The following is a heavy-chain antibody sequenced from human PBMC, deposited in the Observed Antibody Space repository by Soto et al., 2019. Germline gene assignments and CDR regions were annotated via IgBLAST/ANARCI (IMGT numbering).Heavy chain of an antibody. CDR1: GYTFTNYG. Sequence: QVHLVQSGAEVKKPGASVKVSCKTSGYTFTNYGITWVRQAPGQGLEWMGWISADNGNTHYAEKLQGRVTMTTHTSTSTAYMELTNLRSDDTAVYYCARRGVLPHYWGQGTMVTVSS. J-gene: IGHJ4*02. CDR2: ISADNGNT. CDR3: ARRGVLPHY. V-gene: IGHV1-18*01. D-gene: IGHD3-10*01.